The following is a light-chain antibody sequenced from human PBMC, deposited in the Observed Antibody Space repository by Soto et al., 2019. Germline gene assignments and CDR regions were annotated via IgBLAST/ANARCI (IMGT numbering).Light chain of an antibody. V-gene: IGKV1-13*02. CDR2: DAS. Sequence: AIQLTQSPSSLSASVGDRVTITCRASQGIISYLAWYQQKLGKAPKLLIYDASTLESGVPSRFSGSGSGTEFTLTINSLQPDDFATYYCQQYNSYPWTFGQGTKVDIK. J-gene: IGKJ1*01. CDR3: QQYNSYPWT. CDR1: QGIISY.